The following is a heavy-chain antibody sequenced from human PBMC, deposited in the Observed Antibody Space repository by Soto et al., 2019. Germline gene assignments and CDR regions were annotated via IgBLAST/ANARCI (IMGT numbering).Heavy chain of an antibody. J-gene: IGHJ2*01. V-gene: IGHV1-18*01. D-gene: IGHD4-17*01. CDR3: ARPHYGDYAPGYFDL. Sequence: QVQLVQSGAEVKKPGASVKVSCKASGYTFTSYGISWVRQAPGQGLEWMGWISAYNGNTNYAQKLQGRVTMTTDTSXXTAYMELRSLRSDDTAVYYCARPHYGDYAPGYFDLWGRGTLVTVSS. CDR1: GYTFTSYG. CDR2: ISAYNGNT.